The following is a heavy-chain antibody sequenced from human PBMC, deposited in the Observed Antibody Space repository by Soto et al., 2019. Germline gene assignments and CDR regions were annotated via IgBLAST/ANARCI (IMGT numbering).Heavy chain of an antibody. J-gene: IGHJ6*01. V-gene: IGHV1-69*01. D-gene: IGHD3-10*01. Sequence: QVQLVQSGAEVKKPGSSVKVSCKASGGTFSSYAISWVRQAPGQGLEWMGGIIPIFGTANYAQKFQGRVTITADESTSTAYMELSSLRSEDTAVYCCARDDATDYYGSGSPLDVXXXXTXVTXSS. CDR1: GGTFSSYA. CDR3: ARDDATDYYGSGSPLDV. CDR2: IIPIFGTA.